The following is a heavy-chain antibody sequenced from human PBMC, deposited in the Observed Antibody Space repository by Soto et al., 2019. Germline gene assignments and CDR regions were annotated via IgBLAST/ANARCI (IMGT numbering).Heavy chain of an antibody. V-gene: IGHV3-74*01. D-gene: IGHD6-19*01. Sequence: PGETLRLSCAASGLTFSSYRMHWVRQAPGKGLVWVSRISTDVSVTTYADSVKGRFTISRDNAKNTLYLQMNSLRTEDTAVYYCARAPYSSGWWGFDYWGQGT. CDR1: GLTFSSYR. J-gene: IGHJ4*02. CDR2: ISTDVSVT. CDR3: ARAPYSSGWWGFDY.